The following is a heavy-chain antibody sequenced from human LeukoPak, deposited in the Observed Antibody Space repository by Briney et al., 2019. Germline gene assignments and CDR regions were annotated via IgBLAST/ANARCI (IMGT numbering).Heavy chain of an antibody. CDR2: IKSKTDGETT. D-gene: IGHD1-26*01. V-gene: IGHV3-15*01. J-gene: IGHJ4*02. CDR3: TTDREELGSYYDY. CDR1: GLTFSNAW. Sequence: GGPLRLSCAASGLTFSNAWMSWVRQAPGKGLEWVGRIKSKTDGETTDYAAPVKGRFTISRDDSKNTLYLQMNSLKTEDTAVYYCTTDREELGSYYDYWGQGTLVTVSS.